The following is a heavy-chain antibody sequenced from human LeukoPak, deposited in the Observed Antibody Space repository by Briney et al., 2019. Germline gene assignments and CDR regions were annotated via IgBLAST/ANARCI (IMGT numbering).Heavy chain of an antibody. CDR3: LIVVPAATKYFDY. J-gene: IGHJ4*02. CDR2: IYYSGST. CDR1: GGSISSSSYY. V-gene: IGHV4-39*01. D-gene: IGHD2-2*01. Sequence: SETLSLTCTVSGGSISSSSYYWGWIRQPPGKGLEWIGSIYYSGSTYYNPSLKSRVTTSVDTSKNQFSLKLSSVTAADTAVYYCLIVVPAATKYFDYWGQGTLVTVSS.